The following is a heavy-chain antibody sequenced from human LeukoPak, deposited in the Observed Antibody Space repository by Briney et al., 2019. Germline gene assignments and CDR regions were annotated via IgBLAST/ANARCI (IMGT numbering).Heavy chain of an antibody. D-gene: IGHD3-10*01. J-gene: IGHJ4*02. CDR1: GYTFPSYD. CDR3: ARKYLYGSGKPHFDY. Sequence: ASVKVSCKASGYTFPSYDFNWVRQATGQGLEWMGWMNPNSGNTGYAQKFQGRVTMTRNTSISTAYMELSSLRSDDTAVYYCARKYLYGSGKPHFDYWGQGALVTVSS. V-gene: IGHV1-8*01. CDR2: MNPNSGNT.